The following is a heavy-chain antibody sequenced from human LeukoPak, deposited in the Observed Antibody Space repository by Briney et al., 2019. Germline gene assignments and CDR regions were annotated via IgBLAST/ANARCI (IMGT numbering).Heavy chain of an antibody. J-gene: IGHJ3*02. D-gene: IGHD1-14*01. CDR2: IYTSGST. CDR3: ARANLPHQAFDI. Sequence: SQTLSLTCTVSGGSISSGSYYWSWIRQPAGKGLEWIGRIYTSGSTNYNPFLKSRVTISVDTSKNQFSLKLSSVTAADTAVYYCARANLPHQAFDIWGQGTMVTVSS. V-gene: IGHV4-61*02. CDR1: GGSISSGSYY.